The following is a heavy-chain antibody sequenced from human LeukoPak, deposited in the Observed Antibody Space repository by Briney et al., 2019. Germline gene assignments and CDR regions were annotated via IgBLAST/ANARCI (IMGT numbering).Heavy chain of an antibody. CDR3: ATSAGSSSSWEFDY. V-gene: IGHV5-51*01. CDR1: GYSFSTDW. D-gene: IGHD6-13*01. CDR2: IQPGDSET. Sequence: GESLKISCKGSGYSFSTDWIGWVRQMPGKGLEWMGIIQPGDSETRYSPSFQGQVTISADKSISTAYLQWSSLKASDTAIYYCATSAGSSSSWEFDYWGQGTLVTVSS. J-gene: IGHJ4*02.